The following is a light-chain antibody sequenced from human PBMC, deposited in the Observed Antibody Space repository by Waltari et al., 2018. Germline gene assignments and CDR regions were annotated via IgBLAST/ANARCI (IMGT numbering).Light chain of an antibody. CDR1: SSAFVRFKL. CDR2: DVT. V-gene: IGLV2-14*03. Sequence: QSALTQPASVSGSPGQSITISCTGTSSAFVRFKLVPCYQQHPGKAPKLMIFDVTDRPSGVSNRFSASKSGNTASLTISGLEAEDEADYYCSSNTSSGTLVFGGGTKLTVL. J-gene: IGLJ2*01. CDR3: SSNTSSGTLV.